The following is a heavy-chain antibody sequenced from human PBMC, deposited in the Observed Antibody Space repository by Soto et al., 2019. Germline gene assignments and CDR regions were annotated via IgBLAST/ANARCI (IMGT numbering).Heavy chain of an antibody. CDR1: GHNFTNYW. D-gene: IGHD6-19*01. CDR3: ARTPPGSVFYFDY. J-gene: IGHJ4*02. V-gene: IGHV5-51*03. CDR2: IYPGDSDT. Sequence: EVQLVQSGAEVKKPGESLKISCKGSGHNFTNYWIGWVRQMPGKGLEWMGIIYPGDSDTRYSPSFQGQVTISADKSISTAYLQWSSLKASDSAMYYCARTPPGSVFYFDYWGQGTLVTVSS.